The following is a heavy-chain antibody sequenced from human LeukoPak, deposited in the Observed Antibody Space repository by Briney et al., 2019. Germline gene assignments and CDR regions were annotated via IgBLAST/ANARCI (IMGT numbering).Heavy chain of an antibody. V-gene: IGHV3-23*01. CDR1: GFTFSSYA. D-gene: IGHD3-22*01. CDR2: ISGSGGST. Sequence: GGSLRLSCAASGFTFSSYAMSWVRRAPGKGLEWVSAISGSGGSTYYADSVKGRFTISRDNSKNTLYLQMNSLRAEDTAVYYCAKDPGLSQTYYYDSSGYSGYWGQGTLVTVSS. CDR3: AKDPGLSQTYYYDSSGYSGY. J-gene: IGHJ4*02.